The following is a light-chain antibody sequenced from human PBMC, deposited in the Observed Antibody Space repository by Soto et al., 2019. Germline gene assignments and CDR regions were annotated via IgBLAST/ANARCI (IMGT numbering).Light chain of an antibody. J-gene: IGLJ1*01. CDR2: DNS. CDR1: SSNIGDNY. CDR3: GTWDNSLRALV. Sequence: QSVLSQPPSVSAAPGQRVTISCSGTSSNIGDNYVSWYQHLPETAPKLLIYDNSHRPSGIPDRFSGSKSGTSATLGITGLQTGDEADYYWGTWDNSLRALVFGTGTKVTV. V-gene: IGLV1-51*01.